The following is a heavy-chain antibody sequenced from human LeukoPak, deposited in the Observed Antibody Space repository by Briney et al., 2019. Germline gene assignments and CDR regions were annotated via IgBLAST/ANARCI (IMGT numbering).Heavy chain of an antibody. CDR2: IYSGGRT. V-gene: IGHV3-53*01. CDR1: GITVSSND. J-gene: IGHJ3*02. CDR3: AGVLRGAFDI. Sequence: GGSLRLSCTASGITVSSNDMCWVRQAPGKGLEWISLIYSGGRTDYANSVKGRFTISRDNSKNMVYLQMNSLRGDDTAVYYCAGVLRGAFDIWGQGKMVAVSS.